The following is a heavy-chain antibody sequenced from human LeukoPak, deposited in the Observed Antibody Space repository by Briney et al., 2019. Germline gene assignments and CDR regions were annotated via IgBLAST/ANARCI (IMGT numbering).Heavy chain of an antibody. Sequence: SETLSLTCTVSGGSISSYYWSWIRQPAGKGLEWIGRIYTSGSTNYNPSLKSRVTMSVDTSKNQFSLKLSSVTAADTAVYYCARDSGERYYDSSGYLNYWGQGTLLTVSS. J-gene: IGHJ4*02. CDR1: GGSISSYY. CDR2: IYTSGST. CDR3: ARDSGERYYDSSGYLNY. D-gene: IGHD3-22*01. V-gene: IGHV4-4*07.